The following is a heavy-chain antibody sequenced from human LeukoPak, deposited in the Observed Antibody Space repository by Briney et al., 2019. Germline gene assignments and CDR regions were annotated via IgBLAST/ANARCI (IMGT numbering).Heavy chain of an antibody. CDR1: GFTFSNYA. V-gene: IGHV3-23*01. J-gene: IGHJ4*02. CDR2: ISGGGGGT. D-gene: IGHD6-19*01. CDR3: AKXXXSXXGWPFDY. Sequence: PGGSLRLSCAASGFTFSNYAMSWVRQAPGKGLEWVSAISGGGGGTYYADSVKGRFIISRDNSKNTLFLQMNSLRAEDTAVYYCAKXXXSXXGWPFDYWGQGTLVT.